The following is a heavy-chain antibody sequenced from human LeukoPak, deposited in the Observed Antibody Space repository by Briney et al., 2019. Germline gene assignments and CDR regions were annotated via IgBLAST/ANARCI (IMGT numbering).Heavy chain of an antibody. J-gene: IGHJ3*02. CDR2: IVDGSGNT. CDR1: GFTFTRSA. CDR3: AAADYYDSSGYYPYAFHI. D-gene: IGHD3-22*01. V-gene: IGHV1-58*02. Sequence: AVKVSCKASGFTFTRSAMQWVRQARGQRLEWIGWIVDGSGNTNYAQKFQERVTITRDRSTGTAYMELSSLRSEDTAVYFCAAADYYDSSGYYPYAFHIWGQGTMVTV.